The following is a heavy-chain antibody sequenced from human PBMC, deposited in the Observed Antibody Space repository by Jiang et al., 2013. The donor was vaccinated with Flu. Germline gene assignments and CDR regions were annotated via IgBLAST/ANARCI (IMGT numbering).Heavy chain of an antibody. V-gene: IGHV3-23*01. CDR3: AKATLPTCGGARCYFFDY. D-gene: IGHD2-21*01. CDR1: GFTFRSYA. Sequence: GFTFRSYAMSWVRQTQGRGCNGSLLLVGSPDTTWYADSVKGRFTISRDNSKNTLFLQMNSLRAEDAAIYYCAKATLPTCGGARCYFFDYWGQGSLVTVSS. J-gene: IGHJ4*02. CDR2: LVGSPDTT.